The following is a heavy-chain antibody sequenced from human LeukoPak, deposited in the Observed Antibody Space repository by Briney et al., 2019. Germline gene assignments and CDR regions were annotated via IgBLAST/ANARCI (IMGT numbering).Heavy chain of an antibody. Sequence: SETLSLTCTVSGGSISSRDYYWGWIRQPPGKGLEWIGSIYYSGSTYYNPSLKSRVTISVDTSKNQFSLKLSSVTAADTAVYYCARSTNTAMVIGAFDIWGQGTMVTVSS. D-gene: IGHD5-18*01. CDR1: GGSISSRDYY. CDR3: ARSTNTAMVIGAFDI. V-gene: IGHV4-39*07. CDR2: IYYSGST. J-gene: IGHJ3*02.